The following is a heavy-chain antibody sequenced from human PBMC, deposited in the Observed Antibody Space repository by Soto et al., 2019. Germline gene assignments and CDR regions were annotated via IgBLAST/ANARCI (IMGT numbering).Heavy chain of an antibody. V-gene: IGHV3-74*01. Sequence: GSLRLSCVASGFALCNHWMHWVRQAPGKGLEWISLINGDATVTYYAVSVKGRFTISRDNAENTVSLQMNSLNVEDTALYYCARDLMTTWSFDFWAQG. CDR3: ARDLMTTWSFDF. CDR2: INGDATVT. CDR1: GFALCNHW. J-gene: IGHJ4*02.